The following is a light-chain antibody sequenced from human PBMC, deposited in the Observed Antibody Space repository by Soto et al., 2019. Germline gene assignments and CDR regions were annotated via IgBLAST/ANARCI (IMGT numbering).Light chain of an antibody. CDR1: QSVISKY. CDR3: QQRLHWPIT. J-gene: IGKJ5*01. Sequence: EIVLTQSPGTLSLSPGERATLSCRASQSVISKYLAWYQQKPGQAPRLLIYGASRRATGIPDRFSGSGSGTDFTLTISRLEPEDFAVYYCQQRLHWPITFGQGTRLEIK. CDR2: GAS. V-gene: IGKV3D-20*02.